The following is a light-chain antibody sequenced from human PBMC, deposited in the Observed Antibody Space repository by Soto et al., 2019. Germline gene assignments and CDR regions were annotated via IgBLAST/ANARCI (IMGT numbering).Light chain of an antibody. Sequence: QSALTQPRSVSGSPGQSVTISCTGTSSDVGGYNYVSWYQQHPGKAPKLMIYDVSKRPSGVPDRFSGSKSGNTASLTISWLQAEDEADYYCCSHAGNYSPYVFGTGTKLTVL. V-gene: IGLV2-11*01. CDR3: CSHAGNYSPYV. CDR1: SSDVGGYNY. CDR2: DVS. J-gene: IGLJ1*01.